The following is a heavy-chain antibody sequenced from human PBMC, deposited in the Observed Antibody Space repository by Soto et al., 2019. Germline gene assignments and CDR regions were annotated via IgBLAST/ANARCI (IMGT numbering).Heavy chain of an antibody. V-gene: IGHV1-69*02. CDR2: IIPILGIA. Sequence: QVQRVQSGAEVKKPGSSVKVSCKASGGTFSSYTISWVRQAPGQGLEWMGRIIPILGIANYAQKFQGRVTITADKSTSTAYMELSSLRSEDTAVYYCARTDSGYDWSTDYWGQGTLVTVSS. CDR3: ARTDSGYDWSTDY. CDR1: GGTFSSYT. D-gene: IGHD5-12*01. J-gene: IGHJ4*02.